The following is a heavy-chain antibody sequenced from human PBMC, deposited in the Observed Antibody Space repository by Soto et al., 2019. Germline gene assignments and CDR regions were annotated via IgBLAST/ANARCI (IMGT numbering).Heavy chain of an antibody. CDR3: ARGTQGSSSVNWFDP. CDR1: GFTFSSYS. J-gene: IGHJ5*02. D-gene: IGHD6-6*01. CDR2: ISSSSSYI. V-gene: IGHV3-21*01. Sequence: GGSLRLSCAASGFTFSSYSMNWVRQAPGKGLEWVSSISSSSSYIYYADSVKGRFTISRDNAKNSLYLQMNSLRAEDTAVYYCARGTQGSSSVNWFDPWGQGTLVTVSS.